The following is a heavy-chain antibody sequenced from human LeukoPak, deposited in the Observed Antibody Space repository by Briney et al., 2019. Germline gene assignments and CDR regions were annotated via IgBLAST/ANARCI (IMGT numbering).Heavy chain of an antibody. D-gene: IGHD2-2*01. CDR3: ARRKSSSLYGTSFDF. J-gene: IGHJ4*02. V-gene: IGHV4-39*01. Sequence: PSETLSLTCTVSGGSINSASYYWGWIRQSPWKGLEGIGTFYYPGSTYYNPSLKSRVTISEGTSKNQFSLRLNSVTAADTGVYYCARRKSSSLYGTSFDFWGLGTLVTVSS. CDR2: FYYPGST. CDR1: GGSINSASYY.